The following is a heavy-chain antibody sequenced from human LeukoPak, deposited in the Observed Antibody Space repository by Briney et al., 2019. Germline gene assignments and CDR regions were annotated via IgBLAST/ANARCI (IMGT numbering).Heavy chain of an antibody. CDR1: GFPFNMFA. Sequence: GGSLRLSCTGSGFPFNMFAMNWVRQAPGQGLERVSGLSRGGGTTNYADSVKGRFTISRDTSKNMVFLQMNDLRPEDTAVYYCAKEQRIRHCSEGVCMEGYYFDYWGQGSLVTVSS. CDR3: AKEQRIRHCSEGVCMEGYYFDY. J-gene: IGHJ4*02. CDR2: LSRGGGTT. D-gene: IGHD2-8*01. V-gene: IGHV3-23*01.